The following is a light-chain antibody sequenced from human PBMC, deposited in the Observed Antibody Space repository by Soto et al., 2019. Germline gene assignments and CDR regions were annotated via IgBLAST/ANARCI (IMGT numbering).Light chain of an antibody. Sequence: QSALTQPPSASGSPGQSVSVSCTGTSSDVCGYNYVSWYQQHPGKAPKLMIYEVSKRPSGVPDRFSGSKSGNTASLTVSGLQAEDEADYYCSSHAGNNNLVFGGVTKLTVL. CDR2: EVS. CDR3: SSHAGNNNLV. J-gene: IGLJ3*02. V-gene: IGLV2-8*01. CDR1: SSDVCGYNY.